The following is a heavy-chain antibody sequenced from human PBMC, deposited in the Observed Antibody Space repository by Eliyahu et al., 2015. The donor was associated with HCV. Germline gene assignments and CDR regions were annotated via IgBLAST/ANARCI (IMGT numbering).Heavy chain of an antibody. CDR1: GYTFRSFG. D-gene: IGHD3-10*01. V-gene: IGHV1-18*01. Sequence: QVHLVQSGGEVKKPGASVKVPCKAXGYTFRSFGIXWVRQAPGQGLEWIGWISVYNDNTNYAQKFQDRVTMTTDTSTSTAYMELRSLRSDDTAVYYCTRDDNGFGELFVHWGQGTLVTVSS. CDR2: ISVYNDNT. CDR3: TRDDNGFGELFVH. J-gene: IGHJ5*02.